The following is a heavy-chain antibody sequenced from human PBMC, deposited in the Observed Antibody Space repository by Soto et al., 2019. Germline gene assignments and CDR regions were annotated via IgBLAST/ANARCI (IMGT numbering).Heavy chain of an antibody. J-gene: IGHJ4*02. Sequence: QVQLVESGGGVVQPGRSLRLSCAASGFAFSGYAMHWVRQAPGKGLEWVAIIWYDGTTKYYADSVKGRFTISRDNSKNTLDLQMNSLRAEDTAVYYCARDKVTRNVDYWGQGTLVTVSS. CDR2: IWYDGTTK. V-gene: IGHV3-33*01. CDR1: GFAFSGYA. CDR3: ARDKVTRNVDY. D-gene: IGHD3-10*01.